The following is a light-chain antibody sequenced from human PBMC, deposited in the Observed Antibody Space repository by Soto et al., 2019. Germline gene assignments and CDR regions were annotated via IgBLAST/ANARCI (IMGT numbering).Light chain of an antibody. Sequence: EIVLTQSPATLSLSPGERATLSCRASQSVSSYLAWYQQKPGQAPRLLIYDASNRATGIPARFSGSGSGTDFTLTISSLEPDDFAVYCCQQRYNWRTFGGGTKVEIK. J-gene: IGKJ4*01. CDR1: QSVSSY. V-gene: IGKV3-11*01. CDR2: DAS. CDR3: QQRYNWRT.